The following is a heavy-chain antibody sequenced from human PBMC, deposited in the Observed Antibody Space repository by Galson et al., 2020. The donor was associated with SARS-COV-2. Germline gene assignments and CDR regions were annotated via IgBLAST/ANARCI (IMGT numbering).Heavy chain of an antibody. J-gene: IGHJ4*02. CDR1: GFTFSSYS. V-gene: IGHV3-21*06. D-gene: IGHD5-18*01. Sequence: NSGGSLRLSCAASGFTFSSYSMHWVRQAPGKGLEWVSSISGTSTNIYYADAVKGRFTISRDNAKNSLYLQMNSLSTEDTAVYYCTRERGDSYVYADYGGQGTLVTVSS. CDR3: TRERGDSYVYADY. CDR2: ISGTSTNI.